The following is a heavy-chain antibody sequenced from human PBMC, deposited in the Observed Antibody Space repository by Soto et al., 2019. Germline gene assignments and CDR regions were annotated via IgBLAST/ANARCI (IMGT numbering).Heavy chain of an antibody. V-gene: IGHV4-30-4*01. CDR1: GGSISSGDYY. J-gene: IGHJ4*02. D-gene: IGHD3-10*01. Sequence: PSETLSLTCTVSGGSISSGDYYWSWIRQPPGKGLEWIGYIYYSGSTYYNPSLKSRVTISVDTSKNQFSLKLSSVTAADTAVYYCARGSYYYGSGSSLGYFDYWGQGTLVTVSS. CDR2: IYYSGST. CDR3: ARGSYYYGSGSSLGYFDY.